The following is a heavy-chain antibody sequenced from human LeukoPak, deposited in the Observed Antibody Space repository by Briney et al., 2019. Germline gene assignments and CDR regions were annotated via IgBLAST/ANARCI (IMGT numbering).Heavy chain of an antibody. V-gene: IGHV3-23*01. Sequence: PGRSLRLSCAASGFTFSSYAMSWVRQAPGKGLEWVSAISGSGGSTYYADSVKGRFTISRDNSKNTLYLQMNSLRAEDTAVYYCAKSSIAGSYYFDYWGQGTLVTVSS. D-gene: IGHD2/OR15-2a*01. J-gene: IGHJ4*02. CDR3: AKSSIAGSYYFDY. CDR2: ISGSGGST. CDR1: GFTFSSYA.